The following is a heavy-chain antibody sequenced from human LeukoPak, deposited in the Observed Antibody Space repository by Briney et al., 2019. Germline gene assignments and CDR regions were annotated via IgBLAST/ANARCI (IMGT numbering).Heavy chain of an antibody. CDR1: GFTFSSSW. CDR2: INHDGSTT. V-gene: IGHV3-74*01. J-gene: IGHJ6*02. Sequence: GGSLRLSCAASGFTFSSSWMHWVRQAPGKGLVWVSRINHDGSTTNYVDSVKGRFTISRDNAKNTLYLQMNSLRAEGTAVFYCVRDRFYAMDVWGQGTTVTVSS. CDR3: VRDRFYAMDV.